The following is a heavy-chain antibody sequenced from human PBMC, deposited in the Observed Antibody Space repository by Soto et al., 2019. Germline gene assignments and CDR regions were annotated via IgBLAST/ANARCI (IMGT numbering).Heavy chain of an antibody. J-gene: IGHJ4*02. Sequence: GGSLRFSCAASGFPFSSYAMSWVRHAPDKGLEWVSAIDFTGAGTYYADSVKGRFTISRDNSKNTLYLQMSSLRAEDTAVYFCARRFSSSSFYFDYWGQGTLVTVSS. V-gene: IGHV3-23*01. CDR2: IDFTGAGT. CDR3: ARRFSSSSFYFDY. D-gene: IGHD6-6*01. CDR1: GFPFSSYA.